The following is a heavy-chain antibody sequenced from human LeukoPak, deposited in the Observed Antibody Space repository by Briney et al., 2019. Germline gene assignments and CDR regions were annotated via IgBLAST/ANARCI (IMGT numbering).Heavy chain of an antibody. V-gene: IGHV3-48*03. Sequence: PGGSLRLSCAASGFTFSSYEMNWVRQAPGKGLEWASYISSSGSTIYYADSVKGRFTISRDNAKNSLYLQMNSLRAEDTAVYYCARTPFTMVRGVPSVFFDYWGQGTLVTVSS. J-gene: IGHJ4*02. CDR1: GFTFSSYE. CDR2: ISSSGSTI. CDR3: ARTPFTMVRGVPSVFFDY. D-gene: IGHD3-10*01.